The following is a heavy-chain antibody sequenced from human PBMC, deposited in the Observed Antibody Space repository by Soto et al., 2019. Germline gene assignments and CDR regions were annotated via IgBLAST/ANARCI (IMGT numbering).Heavy chain of an antibody. Sequence: GGSLRLSCAASGFTFSSYAMSWVRQAPGKGLEWVSAISGSVGSTYYADSVKCRFTISRYNSKNTLYLQMNSLRSEDTAVYYFAKDPYYDILTGYYFGGMDVWGQGTTVTVSS. CDR1: GFTFSSYA. V-gene: IGHV3-23*01. J-gene: IGHJ6*02. CDR3: AKDPYYDILTGYYFGGMDV. CDR2: ISGSVGST. D-gene: IGHD3-9*01.